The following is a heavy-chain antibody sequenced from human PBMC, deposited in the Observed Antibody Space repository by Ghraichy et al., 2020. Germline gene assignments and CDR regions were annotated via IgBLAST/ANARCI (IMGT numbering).Heavy chain of an antibody. Sequence: GGSLRLSCAASGFTFSSYAMSWVHQAPGKGLEWVSAISGSGGSTYYADSVKGRFTISRDNSKNTLYLQMNSLRAEDTAVYYCAREMYNWNDLFFDYWGQGTLVTVSS. V-gene: IGHV3-23*01. CDR1: GFTFSSYA. J-gene: IGHJ4*02. CDR2: ISGSGGST. D-gene: IGHD1-1*01. CDR3: AREMYNWNDLFFDY.